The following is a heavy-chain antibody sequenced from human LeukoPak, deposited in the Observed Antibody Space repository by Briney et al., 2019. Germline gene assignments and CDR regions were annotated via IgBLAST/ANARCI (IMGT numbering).Heavy chain of an antibody. J-gene: IGHJ4*02. CDR3: ARSAGTYWVKFDY. D-gene: IGHD1-7*01. CDR2: IYYSGST. Sequence: KPSQTLSLTCTVSGGSISSGGYYWSWIRQHPGKGLEWIGYIYYSGSTYYNPSLKSRVTISVDTSKNQFSLKLSSVTAADTAVYYCARSAGTYWVKFDYWGQGTLVSVSS. CDR1: GGSISSGGYY. V-gene: IGHV4-31*03.